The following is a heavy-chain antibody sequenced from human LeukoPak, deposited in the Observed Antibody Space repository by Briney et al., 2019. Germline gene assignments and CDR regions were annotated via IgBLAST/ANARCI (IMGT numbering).Heavy chain of an antibody. CDR1: GFTFDEYA. V-gene: IGHV3-9*01. Sequence: GGSLRLSCAASGFTFDEYAMHWVRQAPGKGLEWVSGISWNSGGTGYADSVKGRVTISRDNAKNSLYLQMNSLRVEDTAIYYCVRVALYYYGSESYYFFEHWGQGTPVTASS. J-gene: IGHJ4*02. D-gene: IGHD3-10*01. CDR3: VRVALYYYGSESYYFFEH. CDR2: ISWNSGGT.